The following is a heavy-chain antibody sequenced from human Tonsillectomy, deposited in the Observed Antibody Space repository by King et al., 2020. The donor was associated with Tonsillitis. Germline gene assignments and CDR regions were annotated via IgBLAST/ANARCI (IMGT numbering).Heavy chain of an antibody. CDR2: ARNKANIYTK. CDR1: GFTFSDHF. D-gene: IGHD3-16*01. CDR3: ARDLYGGNYAMDV. Sequence: QLVQSGGGLVQPGGSLRLSCAASGFTFSDHFMDWVRQAPGKGLEWVGRARNKANIYTKDYAAPVQGKFTTSRDDSKNSLYLQMNSLKTEDTAVYFCARDLYGGNYAMDVWGQGTTVIVSS. J-gene: IGHJ6*02. V-gene: IGHV3-72*01.